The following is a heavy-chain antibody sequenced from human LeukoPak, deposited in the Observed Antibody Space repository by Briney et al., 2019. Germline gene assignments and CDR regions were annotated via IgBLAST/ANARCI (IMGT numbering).Heavy chain of an antibody. CDR1: VGTFSSYA. V-gene: IGHV1-69*06. Sequence: SVNVSCKASVGTFSSYAISWVRQAPGQGLEWLGGIIPIFGTANYAQKFQGRVTITADKFTITAYMELSSLRSEDTAVYYCARGYSGYATQYNWFDPWGEGTLVTVSS. CDR3: ARGYSGYATQYNWFDP. D-gene: IGHD5-12*01. CDR2: IIPIFGTA. J-gene: IGHJ5*02.